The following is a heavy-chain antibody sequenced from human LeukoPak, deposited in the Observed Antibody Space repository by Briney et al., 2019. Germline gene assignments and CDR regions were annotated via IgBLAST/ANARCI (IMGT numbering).Heavy chain of an antibody. CDR1: GDSVSGYY. Sequence: SDTLSLTCTVSGDSVSGYYGSWIRQPPGKGLEWIGYFYTSANTNYNPSLKSRVTMSADTSRNQFSLKLTSVTAADTAVYYCARGLRDEERHYGYYYMDVWGKGTTVTVSS. V-gene: IGHV4-4*09. CDR2: FYTSANT. J-gene: IGHJ6*03. CDR3: ARGLRDEERHYGYYYMDV. D-gene: IGHD3-22*01.